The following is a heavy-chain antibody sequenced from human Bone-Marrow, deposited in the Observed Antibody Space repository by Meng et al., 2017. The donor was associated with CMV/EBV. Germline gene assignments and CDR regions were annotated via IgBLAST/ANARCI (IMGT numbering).Heavy chain of an antibody. CDR3: ARTPPSIYDVFSGQYYFAY. V-gene: IGHV4-59*01. D-gene: IGHD3-9*01. J-gene: IGHJ4*02. Sequence: GSLRLSCTVSGGSISSYYWSWIRQPPGKGLEWIGYIHYRGTTNYNPSLKSRVTISVDTSKNQFSLKLSSVTAADTAVYYCARTPPSIYDVFSGQYYFAYWGPGNLVNVSS. CDR2: IHYRGTT. CDR1: GGSISSYY.